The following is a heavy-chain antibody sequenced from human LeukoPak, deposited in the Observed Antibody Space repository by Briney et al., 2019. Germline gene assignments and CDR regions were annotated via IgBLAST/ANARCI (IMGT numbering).Heavy chain of an antibody. CDR1: GFTFRNYW. J-gene: IGHJ4*02. Sequence: GGSLRLSCAASGFTFRNYWMSWVRRAPGKGLEWVAHINKDGSETYYVDSVKGRFTISRDNAKNSLYLQMNSLRVEDTAVYYCARDKVTYWGQGTLVTVSS. V-gene: IGHV3-7*01. CDR3: ARDKVTY. CDR2: INKDGSET.